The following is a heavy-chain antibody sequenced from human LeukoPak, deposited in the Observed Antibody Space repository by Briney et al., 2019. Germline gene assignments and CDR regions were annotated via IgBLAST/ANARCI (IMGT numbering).Heavy chain of an antibody. CDR2: IKEDGSLN. Sequence: GGSLRLSCAASGFTFRDYWMSWVRQAPGKGLEWVANIKEDGSLNYYVDSVKGRFTIFRDNAKNSLYLQMNSLRAEDTAVYYCAKDGRIFGVVIMGYYYMDVWGKGTTVTVSS. J-gene: IGHJ6*03. CDR1: GFTFRDYW. D-gene: IGHD3-3*01. V-gene: IGHV3-7*03. CDR3: AKDGRIFGVVIMGYYYMDV.